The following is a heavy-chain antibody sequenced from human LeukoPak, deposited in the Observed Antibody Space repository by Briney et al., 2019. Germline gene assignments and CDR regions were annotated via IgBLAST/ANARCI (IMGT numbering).Heavy chain of an antibody. V-gene: IGHV4-31*03. D-gene: IGHD4-23*01. CDR3: ARDNDYGGNSIDY. CDR2: IYYSGST. Sequence: SETLSLTCTVSGGSISSGGYYWSWIRQHPGKGLEWIGYIYYSGSTYYNPSLKSRVTISVDTSKNQYSLKLSSVTAADTAVYYCARDNDYGGNSIDYWGQGTLVTVSS. CDR1: GGSISSGGYY. J-gene: IGHJ4*02.